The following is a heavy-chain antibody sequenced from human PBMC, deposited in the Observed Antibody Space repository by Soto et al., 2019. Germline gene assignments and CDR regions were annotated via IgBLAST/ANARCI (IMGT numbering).Heavy chain of an antibody. CDR2: ISWNSGSI. CDR1: GFTFHDYA. D-gene: IGHD3-9*01. CDR3: VKDMAPQYYDVLTGYYYAMDV. Sequence: PGGSLRLSCAVSGFTFHDYAMHWVRQAPGKGLEWVSGISWNSGSIGYADSVRGRFTISRDNAKNSLFLQMNSLRAEDTAFYYCVKDMAPQYYDVLTGYYYAMDVWGQGTTVTVSS. J-gene: IGHJ6*02. V-gene: IGHV3-9*01.